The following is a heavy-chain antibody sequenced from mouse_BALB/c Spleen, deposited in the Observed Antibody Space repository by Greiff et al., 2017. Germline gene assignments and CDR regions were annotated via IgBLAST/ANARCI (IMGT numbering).Heavy chain of an antibody. Sequence: VQLKQSGAELVKPGASVKLSCTASGFNIKDTYMHWVKQRPEQGLEWIGRIDPANGNTKYDPKFQGKATITADTSSNTAYLQLSSLTSEDTAVYYCALVVAPDYWGQGTTLTVSS. V-gene: IGHV14-3*02. CDR2: IDPANGNT. J-gene: IGHJ2*01. D-gene: IGHD1-1*01. CDR3: ALVVAPDY. CDR1: GFNIKDTY.